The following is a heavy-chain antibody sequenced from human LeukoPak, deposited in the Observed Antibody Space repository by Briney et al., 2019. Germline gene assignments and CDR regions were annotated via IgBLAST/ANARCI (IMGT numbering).Heavy chain of an antibody. Sequence: PGGSLRLPCAASGFTFSSFGMHWVRQAPGKGLEWVAVIWYDASNKYYADSVKGRFTISRDNSKNTLFLQMNSLRDDDTAVYYCVRGVGVSRFNYFDPWGQGTLVIVSS. CDR2: IWYDASNK. J-gene: IGHJ5*02. V-gene: IGHV3-33*01. CDR1: GFTFSSFG. CDR3: VRGVGVSRFNYFDP. D-gene: IGHD6-13*01.